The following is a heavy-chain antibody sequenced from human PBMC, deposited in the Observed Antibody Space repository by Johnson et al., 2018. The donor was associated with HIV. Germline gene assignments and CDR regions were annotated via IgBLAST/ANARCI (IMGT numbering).Heavy chain of an antibody. D-gene: IGHD6-13*01. J-gene: IGHJ3*02. CDR3: AKSSSAYAFDI. CDR2: IKTDGRGT. CDR1: GLTLDDYG. Sequence: VQLVESGGGLVQPGGSLRLSCAASGLTLDDYGMSWVRQAPGKGLEWVSRIKTDGRGTNYADSVRGRFTISRDNAKNSLYLQMNSLRAEDTALYYCAKSSSAYAFDIWGQGTVVTVS. V-gene: IGHV3-20*04.